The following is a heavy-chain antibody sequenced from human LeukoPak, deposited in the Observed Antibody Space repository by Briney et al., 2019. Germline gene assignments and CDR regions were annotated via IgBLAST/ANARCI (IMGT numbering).Heavy chain of an antibody. Sequence: PGGSLRLSCAASGFTVSSNYMIWVRQAPGKGLEWVSLIYSGGSTYYADSVKGRFTISRDNSKNTLYLQMNSLKAEDTAVYYCAKGVGYCCCDCYFDYWGQGTLVTVSS. D-gene: IGHD2-21*02. CDR2: IYSGGST. CDR1: GFTVSSNY. CDR3: AKGVGYCCCDCYFDY. J-gene: IGHJ4*02. V-gene: IGHV3-53*01.